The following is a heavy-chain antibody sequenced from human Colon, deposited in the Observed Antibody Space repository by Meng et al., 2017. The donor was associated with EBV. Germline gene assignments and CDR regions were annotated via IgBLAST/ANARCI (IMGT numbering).Heavy chain of an antibody. V-gene: IGHV1-18*01. CDR2: ISAYNGNT. J-gene: IGHJ4*02. CDR3: ARVEVGITSGDY. CDR1: GYTFTSYG. Sequence: QVRLGQAGARVKKPGASGKVSSKASGYTFTSYGISWVRQAPGQGLEWMGWISAYNGNTNYAQKLQGRVTMTTDTSTSTAYMELRSLRSDDTAVYYCARVEVGITSGDYWGQGTLVTVSS. D-gene: IGHD2-21*01.